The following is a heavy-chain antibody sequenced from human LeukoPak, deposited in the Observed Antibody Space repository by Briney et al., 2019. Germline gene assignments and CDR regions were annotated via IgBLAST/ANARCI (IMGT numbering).Heavy chain of an antibody. CDR3: AKDSRYYDFWSGLNFDP. Sequence: PGGSLRLSCAASGFTFDDYGMSWVRQAPGKGLEWVSGINWNGGSTDYADPVKGRFTISRDNSKNSLYLQMNSLRAEDTALYYCAKDSRYYDFWSGLNFDPWGQGTLVTVSS. J-gene: IGHJ5*02. D-gene: IGHD3-3*01. V-gene: IGHV3-20*04. CDR1: GFTFDDYG. CDR2: INWNGGST.